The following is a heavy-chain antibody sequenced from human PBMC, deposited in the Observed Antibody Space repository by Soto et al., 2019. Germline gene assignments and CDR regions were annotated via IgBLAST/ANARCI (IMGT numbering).Heavy chain of an antibody. CDR1: GGSISSGGYY. J-gene: IGHJ4*02. CDR3: ASQHYYDSSGYYVGY. Sequence: SETPSLTCGVSGGSISSGGYYWGWIRQPPGKGLEWIGNIHYSGNTYYDSSLKTRVTIYVDTSKNQFSLKLSSVTAADTAVYYCASQHYYDSSGYYVGYWGQGTLVTVSS. CDR2: IHYSGNT. D-gene: IGHD3-22*01. V-gene: IGHV4-39*01.